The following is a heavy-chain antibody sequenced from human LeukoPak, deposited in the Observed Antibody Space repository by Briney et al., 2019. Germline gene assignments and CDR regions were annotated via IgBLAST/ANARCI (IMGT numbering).Heavy chain of an antibody. CDR1: GYTFTSYG. CDR2: ISAYNGNT. CDR3: ARSSSWYRKEYWFDP. V-gene: IGHV1-18*01. D-gene: IGHD6-13*01. J-gene: IGHJ5*02. Sequence: GASVKVSCKASGYTFTSYGISWVRQAPGQGLEWMGWISAYNGNTNYAQKLQGRVTMTTDTSTSTACMELRSLRSDDTAVYYCARSSSWYRKEYWFDPWGQGTLVTVSS.